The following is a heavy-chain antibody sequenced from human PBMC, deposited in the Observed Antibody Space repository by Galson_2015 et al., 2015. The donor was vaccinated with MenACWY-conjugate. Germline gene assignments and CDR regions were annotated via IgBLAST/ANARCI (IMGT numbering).Heavy chain of an antibody. CDR1: GFTLSSYS. D-gene: IGHD3-22*01. V-gene: IGHV3-48*02. CDR2: ISSSSII. J-gene: IGHJ4*02. Sequence: SLRLSCAASGFTLSSYSIHWVRQAPGKGLEWVSYISSSSIIYYADSVKGRFTISRDIAKNSLYLQVDSLRDEDTAVYYCARDRSGGYSDYWGQGTLVTVSS. CDR3: ARDRSGGYSDY.